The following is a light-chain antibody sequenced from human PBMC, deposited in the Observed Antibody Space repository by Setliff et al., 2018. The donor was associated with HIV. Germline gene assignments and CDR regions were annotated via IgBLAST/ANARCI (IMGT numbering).Light chain of an antibody. CDR1: SSDVGGYRY. CDR2: DVS. J-gene: IGLJ1*01. Sequence: QSALSQPASVSGSPGQSITISCTGTSSDVGGYRYVSWYQQHPGKAPKLMIYDVSNRPSGVSIRFSGSKSGNTASLTISGLQTEDEADYYCSSYTPTSLWVFGTGTRSPS. V-gene: IGLV2-14*03. CDR3: SSYTPTSLWV.